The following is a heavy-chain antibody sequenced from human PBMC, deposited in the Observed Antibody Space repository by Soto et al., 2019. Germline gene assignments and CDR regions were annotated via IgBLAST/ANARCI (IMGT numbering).Heavy chain of an antibody. V-gene: IGHV3-23*01. CDR1: GFTFSSYA. Sequence: EVQLLQSGGGLVQPGGSLRLSCEVTGFTFSSYAMSWVRQAPGKALEWVSAISGGGITTHYADSVKGRFTISRDNSNKTLYLQMNSLRVEDTAVYYFSKVPVAGLGYWGQGTLVTVSS. CDR3: SKVPVAGLGY. D-gene: IGHD6-19*01. CDR2: ISGGGITT. J-gene: IGHJ4*02.